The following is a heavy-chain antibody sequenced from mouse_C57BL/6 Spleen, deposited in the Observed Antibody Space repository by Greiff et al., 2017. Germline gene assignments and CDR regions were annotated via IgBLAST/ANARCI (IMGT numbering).Heavy chain of an antibody. D-gene: IGHD1-1*01. CDR2: IDPEDGDT. V-gene: IGHV14-1*01. Sequence: EVQLQQSGAELVRPGASVKLSCTASGFNIKDYYMHWVKQRPEQGLEWIGRIDPEDGDTEYAPKFQGKATMTADTSSTTAYLQLSSLTSEDTAVYYCTSNFYGSSSPWFAYWGQGTLVTVS. CDR1: GFNIKDYY. J-gene: IGHJ3*01. CDR3: TSNFYGSSSPWFAY.